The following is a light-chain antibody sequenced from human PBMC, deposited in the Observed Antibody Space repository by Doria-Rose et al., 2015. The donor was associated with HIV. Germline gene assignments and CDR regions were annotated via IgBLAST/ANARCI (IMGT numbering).Light chain of an antibody. Sequence: DIQMTQSPSTLSASVGDRVTITCRASQSIRNILAWYRQKPGKAPNLLIYKASTLESGVPSRFSARGSGTEFSLTINSLQPDDSATYYCQQYKNYPWTFGQGTKVEIK. CDR1: QSIRNI. CDR2: KAS. V-gene: IGKV1-5*03. CDR3: QQYKNYPWT. J-gene: IGKJ1*01.